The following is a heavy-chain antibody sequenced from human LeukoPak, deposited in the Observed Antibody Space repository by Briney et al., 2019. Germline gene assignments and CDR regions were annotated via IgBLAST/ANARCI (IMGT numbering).Heavy chain of an antibody. J-gene: IGHJ4*02. CDR2: IYSGGST. D-gene: IGHD6-6*01. CDR1: GFTVSSNY. Sequence: GGSLRLSCAASGFTVSSNYMSWVRQAPGKGLEWVSVIYSGGSTYYSDSVKGRFTISRDNSKNTLYLQMNSLRAEDTAVYYCARSEYSSLSLDYWGQGTLVTVSS. CDR3: ARSEYSSLSLDY. V-gene: IGHV3-53*01.